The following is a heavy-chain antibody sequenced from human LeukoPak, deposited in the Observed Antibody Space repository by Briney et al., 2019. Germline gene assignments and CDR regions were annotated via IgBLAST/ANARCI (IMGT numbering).Heavy chain of an antibody. CDR2: INPNSGGT. D-gene: IGHD6-25*01. Sequence: ASVKVSCKASGYTFTGYYMHWVRQAPGQGLEWMGWINPNSGGTNYAQKFQGRVTMTRVTSISTAYMELSRLSSDDTAVYYCATLLSNAAFDYWGQGTLVTASS. J-gene: IGHJ4*02. V-gene: IGHV1-2*02. CDR1: GYTFTGYY. CDR3: ATLLSNAAFDY.